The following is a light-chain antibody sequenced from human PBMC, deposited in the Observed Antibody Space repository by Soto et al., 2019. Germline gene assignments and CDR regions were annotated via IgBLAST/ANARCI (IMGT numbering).Light chain of an antibody. CDR2: LDS. CDR1: QSLLHRNGYNH. Sequence: DLVMTQSPLSLPVTPGEPASISCRSSQSLLHRNGYNHLDWYLQKPGQSPQLLIYLDSSRASGVAVRFSVRGSGTDFTLKFSSVEADDVWVYYCMEVLQSPFTFGQVTRLEIK. CDR3: MEVLQSPFT. V-gene: IGKV2-28*01. J-gene: IGKJ5*01.